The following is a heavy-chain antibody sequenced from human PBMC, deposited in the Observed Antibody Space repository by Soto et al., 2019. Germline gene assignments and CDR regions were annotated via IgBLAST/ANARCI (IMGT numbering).Heavy chain of an antibody. V-gene: IGHV3-11*06. CDR2: ISSSSSYT. D-gene: IGHD1-26*01. J-gene: IGHJ4*02. CDR3: ARDRPNSGSYWVFDY. Sequence: RGGSLRLSCAASGFAFIDYYMIWIRHSPGKGLEWVSYISSSSSYTNYADSVKGRFTISRDNAKNSLYLQMNSLRAEDTAVYYCARDRPNSGSYWVFDYWGQGTLVTVSS. CDR1: GFAFIDYY.